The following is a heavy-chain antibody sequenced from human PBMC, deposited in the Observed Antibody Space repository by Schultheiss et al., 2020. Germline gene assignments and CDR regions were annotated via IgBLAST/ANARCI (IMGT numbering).Heavy chain of an antibody. CDR1: GGSISSSNW. CDR3: ARGIGTRGWFDP. CDR2: IYTSGST. V-gene: IGHV4-4*07. J-gene: IGHJ5*02. D-gene: IGHD1-14*01. Sequence: SETLSLTCAVSGGSISSSNWWSWIRQPAGKGLEWIGRIYTSGSTNYNPSLKSRVTISVDKSKNQFSLKLSSVTAADTAVYYCARGIGTRGWFDPWGQGTLVTVSS.